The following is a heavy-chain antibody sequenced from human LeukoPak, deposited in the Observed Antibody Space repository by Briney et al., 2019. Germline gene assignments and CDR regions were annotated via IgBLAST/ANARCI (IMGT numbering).Heavy chain of an antibody. V-gene: IGHV3-43*02. J-gene: IGHJ6*02. CDR1: GFTFDDYA. CDR3: AKDAGTNSYYYYYGMDV. Sequence: GGSLRLSCAASGFTFDDYAMHCVRQAPGKGLEWVSLISGDGGSTYYADSVKGRFTISRDNSKNSLYLQMNSLRTEDTALYYCAKDAGTNSYYYYYGMDVWGQGTTVTVSS. D-gene: IGHD1-26*01. CDR2: ISGDGGST.